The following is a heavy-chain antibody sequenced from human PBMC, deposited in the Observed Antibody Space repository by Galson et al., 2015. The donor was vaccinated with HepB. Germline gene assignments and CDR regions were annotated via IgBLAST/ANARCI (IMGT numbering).Heavy chain of an antibody. V-gene: IGHV3-30*04. D-gene: IGHD2-21*02. Sequence: SLRLSCAASGLTFSSYAMHWVRQAPGKGLEWVAVISYDGSNEYYADSVKGRFTISRDNSKNTLYLQMNSLRAEDTAVYYCAGLAYCGGDCYSDAFDIWGQGTMVTVSS. CDR1: GLTFSSYA. CDR3: AGLAYCGGDCYSDAFDI. CDR2: ISYDGSNE. J-gene: IGHJ3*02.